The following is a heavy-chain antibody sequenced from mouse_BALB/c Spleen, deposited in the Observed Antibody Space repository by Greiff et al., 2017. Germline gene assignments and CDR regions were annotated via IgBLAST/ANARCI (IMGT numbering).Heavy chain of an antibody. CDR2: IRNKANGYTT. J-gene: IGHJ4*01. V-gene: IGHV7-3*02. CDR1: GFTFTDYY. Sequence: EVQLVESGGGLVQPGGSLRLSCATSGFTFTDYYMSWVRQPPGKALEWLGFIRNKANGYTTEYSASVKGRFTISRDNSQSILYLQMNTLRAEDSATYYCARDTEDALDAMDDWGQGTSVTVAS. CDR3: ARDTEDALDAMDD.